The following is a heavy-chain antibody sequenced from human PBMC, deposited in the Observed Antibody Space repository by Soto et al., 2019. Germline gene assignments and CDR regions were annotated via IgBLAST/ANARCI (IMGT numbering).Heavy chain of an antibody. CDR1: GFSLSTSGVG. Sequence: QITLKESGPTLVKPTQTLTLTCTFSGFSLSTSGVGVGWIRQPPGKALEWLALIYWDVDKRYSPSLKSRLTITKDTSKNQVVLTMTNMDPVDTATYYCAHRRVGDIVVVPAAYLLGVNNWFDPWGQGTLVTVSS. J-gene: IGHJ5*02. CDR2: IYWDVDK. D-gene: IGHD2-2*01. CDR3: AHRRVGDIVVVPAAYLLGVNNWFDP. V-gene: IGHV2-5*02.